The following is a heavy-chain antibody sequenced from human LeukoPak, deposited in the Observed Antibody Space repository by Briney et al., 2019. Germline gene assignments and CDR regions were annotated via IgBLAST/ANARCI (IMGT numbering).Heavy chain of an antibody. CDR2: IYTSGST. D-gene: IGHD3-22*01. CDR3: ARTNYYDSSGYSERKYYFDY. Sequence: SETLSLTCTVSGVSTSSYYWSWIRQPAGKGLEWIGRIYTSGSTNYNPSLKSRVTMSVDTSKNQFSLNLSPVTAADTAVYYCARTNYYDSSGYSERKYYFDYWGQGTLVTVSS. J-gene: IGHJ4*02. CDR1: GVSTSSYY. V-gene: IGHV4-4*07.